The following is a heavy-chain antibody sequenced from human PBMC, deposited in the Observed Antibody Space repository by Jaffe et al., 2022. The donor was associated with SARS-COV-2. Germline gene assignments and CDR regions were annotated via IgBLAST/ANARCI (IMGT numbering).Heavy chain of an antibody. Sequence: QVQLVESGGGVVQPGGSLRLSCAASGFRFSSYAIHWVRQAPGKGLEWVAVISYDGGNKYYGDSVKGRLTISRDNFKNTVYLQLNSLRLEDTAVYYCARAGDSSGWAGDYWGQGTLVTVSS. CDR3: ARAGDSSGWAGDY. CDR2: ISYDGGNK. V-gene: IGHV3-30*03. J-gene: IGHJ4*02. D-gene: IGHD6-19*01. CDR1: GFRFSSYA.